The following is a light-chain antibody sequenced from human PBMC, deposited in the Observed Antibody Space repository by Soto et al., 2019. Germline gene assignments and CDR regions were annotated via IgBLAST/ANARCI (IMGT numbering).Light chain of an antibody. CDR3: QQRSNWPPIT. J-gene: IGKJ5*01. V-gene: IGKV3-11*01. CDR2: HAS. Sequence: EIVLTQAPATLSLSPGERATLSCRASQRINMFLAWYQQKPGQAPRLLIYHASTRATGIPARFSGSGSGTDFTLTISSLESEDFAFYYCQQRSNWPPITFGQGTRLEIK. CDR1: QRINMF.